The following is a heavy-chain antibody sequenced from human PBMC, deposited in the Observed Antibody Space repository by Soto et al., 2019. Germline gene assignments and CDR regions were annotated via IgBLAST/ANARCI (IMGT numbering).Heavy chain of an antibody. D-gene: IGHD1-1*01. CDR2: MYYNGNA. CDR3: ARQAGATENCFDP. CDR1: GGSLSMGNYY. V-gene: IGHV4-31*03. J-gene: IGHJ5*02. Sequence: PSETLSLTCTVSGGSLSMGNYYWSWIRQYPGKGLEWIAYMYYNGNAYYNPSLKSRVTLSLDSSKNQFSLMLSSVTAADTAVYYCARQAGATENCFDPWGPGTRVTVSS.